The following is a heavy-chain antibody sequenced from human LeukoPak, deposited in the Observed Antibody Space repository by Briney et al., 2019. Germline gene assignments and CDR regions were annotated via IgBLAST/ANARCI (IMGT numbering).Heavy chain of an antibody. J-gene: IGHJ3*02. CDR3: ARGSYNDAFDI. CDR2: IYHSGST. Sequence: PSETLSLTCAVSGYSISSGYYWGWIRQPPGKGLEWIGSIYHSGSTYHNPSLKSRVTISVDTSKNQFSLKLSSVTAADTAVYYCARGSYNDAFDIWGQGTMVTVSS. V-gene: IGHV4-38-2*01. D-gene: IGHD2-2*02. CDR1: GYSISSGYY.